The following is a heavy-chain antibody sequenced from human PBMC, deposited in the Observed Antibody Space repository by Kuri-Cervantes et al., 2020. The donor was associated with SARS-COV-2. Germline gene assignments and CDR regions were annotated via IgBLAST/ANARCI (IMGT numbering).Heavy chain of an antibody. CDR1: GFGVTSYN. V-gene: IGHV3-21*06. Sequence: GESLKISCASSGFGVTSYNVNWVRQAPGKGLEWVSSISSRGNSPGFADSVKGRFTISIDDAKNLVYLQMARLRVENTAVYYCARDGYDSWRHEYHGMDVWGQGTTVTVSS. CDR2: ISSRGNSP. J-gene: IGHJ6*02. D-gene: IGHD3-3*01. CDR3: ARDGYDSWRHEYHGMDV.